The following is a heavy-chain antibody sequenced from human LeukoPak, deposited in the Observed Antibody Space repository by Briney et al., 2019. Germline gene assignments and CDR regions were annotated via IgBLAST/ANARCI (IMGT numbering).Heavy chain of an antibody. Sequence: SETLSLTCTVSGGSISSSSYYWGWIRQPPGKGLEWIGSIYYSGSTYYNPSLKSRVTISVDTSKNQFSLKLSSVTAADTAVYYCASRRSGWYNKVWYFDLWGRGTLVTVSS. CDR2: IYYSGST. D-gene: IGHD6-19*01. J-gene: IGHJ2*01. V-gene: IGHV4-39*01. CDR3: ASRRSGWYNKVWYFDL. CDR1: GGSISSSSYY.